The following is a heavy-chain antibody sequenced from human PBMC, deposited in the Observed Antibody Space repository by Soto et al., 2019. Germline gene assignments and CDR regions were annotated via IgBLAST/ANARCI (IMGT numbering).Heavy chain of an antibody. J-gene: IGHJ5*02. CDR2: IYYIGSA. CDR1: GGSISGYY. Sequence: PSETLSLTCTVSGGSISGYYWSWIRQPPGKGLEWIGDIYYIGSAKYNPSLKSRVTISVDMSKDQFSLKLNSVTAADTAVYYCARDIAARPGGTVHWFDPWGQGTLVTVSS. V-gene: IGHV4-59*01. CDR3: ARDIAARPGGTVHWFDP. D-gene: IGHD6-6*01.